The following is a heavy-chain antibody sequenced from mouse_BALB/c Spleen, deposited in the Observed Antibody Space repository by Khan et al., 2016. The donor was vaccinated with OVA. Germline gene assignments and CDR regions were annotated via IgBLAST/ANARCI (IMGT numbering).Heavy chain of an antibody. J-gene: IGHJ2*01. Sequence: VQLQQSGPELKKPGETVKISCKASGYTFTDYSMHWVKQAPGKGLKWMGWINTETGEPTYADDFKGRFAFSLETSASTAYLQINNLKNEDTATXFCARDRYDYFDYWGQGTTLTVSS. CDR3: ARDRYDYFDY. D-gene: IGHD2-14*01. CDR1: GYTFTDYS. CDR2: INTETGEP. V-gene: IGHV9-2-1*01.